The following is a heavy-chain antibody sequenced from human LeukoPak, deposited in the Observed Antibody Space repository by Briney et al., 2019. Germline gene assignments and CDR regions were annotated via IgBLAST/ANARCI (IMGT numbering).Heavy chain of an antibody. J-gene: IGHJ4*02. V-gene: IGHV3-23*01. CDR3: AKSDCGGDCHLLDY. Sequence: LRLSCAASGFSLSTYAMSWVRQAPGKGLEWVSHFGGSGGTIYYADSVKGRFTISRDNSKNTLYLQMNSLRAEDTAVYYCAKSDCGGDCHLLDYWGQGTLVTVSS. D-gene: IGHD2-21*02. CDR1: GFSLSTYA. CDR2: FGGSGGTI.